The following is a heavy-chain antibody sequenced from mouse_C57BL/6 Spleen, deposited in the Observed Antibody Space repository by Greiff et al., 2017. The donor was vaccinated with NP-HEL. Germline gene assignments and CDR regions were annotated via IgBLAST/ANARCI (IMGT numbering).Heavy chain of an antibody. J-gene: IGHJ2*01. Sequence: VQLQQPGAELVKPGASVKLSCKASGYTFTSYWMHWVKQRPGQGLEWIGMIHPNSGSTNYNEKFKSKATLTVDKSSSTAYMQLSSLTSEDSAVYYCARSLTGPYYFDYWGQGTTLTVSS. CDR3: ARSLTGPYYFDY. D-gene: IGHD4-1*01. V-gene: IGHV1-64*01. CDR1: GYTFTSYW. CDR2: IHPNSGST.